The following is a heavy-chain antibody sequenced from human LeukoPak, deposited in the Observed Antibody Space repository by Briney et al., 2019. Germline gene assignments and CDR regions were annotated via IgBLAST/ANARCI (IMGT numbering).Heavy chain of an antibody. V-gene: IGHV3-66*01. Sequence: PGGSLRLSCAASGFTVSTNYMTWVRQAPGKGLEWVSVIYSGGSTYYADSVKGRFTISSDNSKNTLYLQMNSLRAEDTAVYYCARDSPGSGFDYWGQGTLVTVSS. J-gene: IGHJ4*02. D-gene: IGHD3-10*01. CDR2: IYSGGST. CDR3: ARDSPGSGFDY. CDR1: GFTVSTNY.